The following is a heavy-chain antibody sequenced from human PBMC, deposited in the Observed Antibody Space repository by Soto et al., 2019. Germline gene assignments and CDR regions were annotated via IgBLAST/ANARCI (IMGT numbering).Heavy chain of an antibody. Sequence: GESLKISCKGSGYSFTSYWIGWVRQMPGKGLEWMGIIYPGDSDTRYSPSFQGQVNIPADKSISTAYLQWSSLKDSDAAVDYCARQAAASYSCSWYDAFDIWGQGTMVTVSS. CDR3: ARQAAASYSCSWYDAFDI. CDR2: IYPGDSDT. J-gene: IGHJ3*02. CDR1: GYSFTSYW. D-gene: IGHD6-13*01. V-gene: IGHV5-51*01.